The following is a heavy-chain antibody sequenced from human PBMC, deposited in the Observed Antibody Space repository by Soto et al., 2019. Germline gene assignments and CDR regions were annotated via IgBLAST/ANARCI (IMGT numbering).Heavy chain of an antibody. CDR3: ARQRVLSTNMFITSFDP. CDR1: GGSINSSDHF. CDR2: VYYTETT. Sequence: SETLSLTCSLSGGSINSSDHFWGWIRQTPGKGLEWIGSVYYTETTYYNPSLKSPVTISVETSRNTFSLKVNSVTAADTGIYYCARQRVLSTNMFITSFDPWGQGTLVTVSS. V-gene: IGHV4-39*01. J-gene: IGHJ5*02. D-gene: IGHD3-10*02.